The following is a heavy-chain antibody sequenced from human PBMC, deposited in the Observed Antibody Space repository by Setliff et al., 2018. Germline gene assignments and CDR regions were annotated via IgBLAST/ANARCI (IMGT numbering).Heavy chain of an antibody. CDR1: GATFSSYG. J-gene: IGHJ6*03. D-gene: IGHD3-22*01. Sequence: VKVSCTASGATFSSYGISWVRQAPGQGLEWMGGTIPMFGTTEYAQKFQGRLTIITDESTNTAFMQLSSLRSDDTAVYYCVREGVDSRSSTDYRYYMDVWGKGTTVTVSS. CDR2: TIPMFGTT. CDR3: VREGVDSRSSTDYRYYMDV. V-gene: IGHV1-69*13.